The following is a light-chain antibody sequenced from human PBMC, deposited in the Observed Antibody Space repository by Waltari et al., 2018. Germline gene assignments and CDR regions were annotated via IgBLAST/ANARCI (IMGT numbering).Light chain of an antibody. V-gene: IGKV3-20*01. CDR2: AAS. CDR1: QSVSKNY. J-gene: IGKJ2*03. Sequence: EIVLTQSPGTLSLSPGERGTLSCRASQSVSKNYVVWYQQKPGQVPRLLIYAASSRATGIPDRFSGSGSGTDFTLTISRLEPEDVAVYYCHQYGSSPDSFGQGTKLDMK. CDR3: HQYGSSPDS.